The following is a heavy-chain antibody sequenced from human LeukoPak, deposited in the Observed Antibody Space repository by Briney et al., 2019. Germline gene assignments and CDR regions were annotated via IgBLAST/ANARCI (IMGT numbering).Heavy chain of an antibody. D-gene: IGHD3-9*01. CDR2: ISGSGGST. J-gene: IGHJ3*02. Sequence: GGSLRLSCAASGFTFSSYAMSWVRQAPGKGLEWVSAISGSGGSTYYADSVKGRFTISRDNVDNVVYLQMNSLGAEDTAVYYCARDVIYDILTGFATVGASAFDIWGQGTMVTVSS. CDR1: GFTFSSYA. CDR3: ARDVIYDILTGFATVGASAFDI. V-gene: IGHV3-23*01.